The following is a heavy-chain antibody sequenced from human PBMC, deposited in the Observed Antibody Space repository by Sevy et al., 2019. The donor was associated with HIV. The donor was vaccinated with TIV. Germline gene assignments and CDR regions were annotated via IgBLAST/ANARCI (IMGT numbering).Heavy chain of an antibody. V-gene: IGHV3-30-3*01. D-gene: IGHD4-17*01. J-gene: IGHJ3*02. CDR1: GFTFSSYA. Sequence: GGSLRLSCAASGFTFSSYAMHWVRQAPGKGLEWVAVISYDGSNKYYADAVKGRFTISRDNSKNTLYLQMNSLRAEDTAVYYCARDVGSGVTTVTTWGGFDIWGQGTMVTVSS. CDR2: ISYDGSNK. CDR3: ARDVGSGVTTVTTWGGFDI.